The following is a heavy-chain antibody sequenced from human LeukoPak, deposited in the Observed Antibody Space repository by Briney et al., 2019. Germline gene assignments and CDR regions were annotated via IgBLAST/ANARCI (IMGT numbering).Heavy chain of an antibody. CDR1: GFTVSSKH. CDR3: ARDGENHYYEY. V-gene: IGHV3-66*01. D-gene: IGHD7-27*01. Sequence: GGSLRLSCAASGFTVSSKHMSWVRQAPGKGLEWVSVIYSGGTIYYADSVKGRFTISRDNSKKTVYLEMNSLRAEDTAVYYCARDGENHYYEYWGQGTLVTVST. CDR2: IYSGGTI. J-gene: IGHJ4*02.